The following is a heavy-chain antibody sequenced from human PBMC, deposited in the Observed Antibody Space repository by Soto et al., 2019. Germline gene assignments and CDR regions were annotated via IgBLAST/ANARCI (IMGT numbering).Heavy chain of an antibody. J-gene: IGHJ6*02. CDR2: ISYDGSNK. CDR3: ARLSTATSYYYYYYGMDV. Sequence: GGSLRLSCAASGFTFSSYAMHWVRQAPGKGLEWVAAISYDGSNKYYADSVKGRFTISRDNSKNTLYLQMNSLRAEDTAVYYCARLSTATSYYYYYYGMDVWGQGTTVTVSS. V-gene: IGHV3-30-3*01. CDR1: GFTFSSYA. D-gene: IGHD5-18*01.